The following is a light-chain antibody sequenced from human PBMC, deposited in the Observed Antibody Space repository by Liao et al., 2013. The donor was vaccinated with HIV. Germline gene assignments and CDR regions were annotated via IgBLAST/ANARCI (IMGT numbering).Light chain of an antibody. CDR2: QDS. CDR3: QAWDSSTVV. CDR1: KLGDKY. J-gene: IGLJ2*01. Sequence: SYELTQPPSVSVSPGQTASITCSGDKLGDKYACWYQQKPGQSPVLVIYQDSKRPSGIPERFSGSNSGNTATLTISGTQAMDEADYYCQAWDSSTVVFGEGTKLT. V-gene: IGLV3-1*01.